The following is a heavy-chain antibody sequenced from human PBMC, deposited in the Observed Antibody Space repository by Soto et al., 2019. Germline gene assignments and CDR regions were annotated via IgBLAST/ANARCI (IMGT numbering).Heavy chain of an antibody. CDR2: INAGNGNT. J-gene: IGHJ4*02. Sequence: QVQLVQSGAEVKKPGASVKVSCKASGYTFTSYAMHWVRQAPGQRIVWMGWINAGNGNTKYSQKFQGRVTITRDTPASTAYMELSSLRSEDTAVYYCAMVGGYNLSFDYWGQGTLVTVSS. V-gene: IGHV1-3*01. D-gene: IGHD5-12*01. CDR1: GYTFTSYA. CDR3: AMVGGYNLSFDY.